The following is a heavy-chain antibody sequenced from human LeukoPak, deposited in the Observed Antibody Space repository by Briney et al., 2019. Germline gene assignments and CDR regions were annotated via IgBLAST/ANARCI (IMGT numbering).Heavy chain of an antibody. Sequence: ASVKVSCKASGYTFTSYDINWVRQAPGQGLEWMGWMNPNSGNTGYAQKFQGRVTMTRNTSISTAYMELSSLRSEDTAVFYCARYCSGGSCYSLSLDYWGQGTLVTVSS. CDR3: ARYCSGGSCYSLSLDY. D-gene: IGHD2-15*01. J-gene: IGHJ4*02. CDR1: GYTFTSYD. V-gene: IGHV1-8*01. CDR2: MNPNSGNT.